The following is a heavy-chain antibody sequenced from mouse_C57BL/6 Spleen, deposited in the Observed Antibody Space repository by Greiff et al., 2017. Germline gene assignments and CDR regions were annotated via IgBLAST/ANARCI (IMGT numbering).Heavy chain of an antibody. D-gene: IGHD2-1*01. V-gene: IGHV14-4*01. J-gene: IGHJ3*01. CDR1: GFNIKDDY. CDR2: IDPENGDT. CDR3: TSLYYGNYVGFAY. Sequence: VQLKESGAELVRPGASVKLSCTASGFNIKDDYMHWVKQRPEQGLEWIGWIDPENGDTEYASKFQGKATITADTSSNTAYLQLSSLTSEDTAVYYCTSLYYGNYVGFAYWGQGTLVTVSA.